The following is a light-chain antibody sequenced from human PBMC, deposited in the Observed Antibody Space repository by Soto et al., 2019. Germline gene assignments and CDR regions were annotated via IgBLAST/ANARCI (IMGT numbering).Light chain of an antibody. V-gene: IGKV3-11*01. CDR1: QSISIY. Sequence: EIVLTQSPATLSLSPGERATLSCRASQSISIYLAWYQQKPAQAPRLLIYDVSNSATGIPARFSGSGSGTDFTLTISSLEPEDFAVYYCQQRTNWPITFGQGTRLEIK. CDR3: QQRTNWPIT. J-gene: IGKJ5*01. CDR2: DVS.